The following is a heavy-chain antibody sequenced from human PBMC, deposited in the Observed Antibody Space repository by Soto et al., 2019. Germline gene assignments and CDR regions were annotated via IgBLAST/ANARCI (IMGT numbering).Heavy chain of an antibody. J-gene: IGHJ4*02. CDR3: AKDIEWDLAAAGRDY. CDR1: GFTFDDYA. D-gene: IGHD6-13*01. CDR2: ISWNSGSI. V-gene: IGHV3-9*01. Sequence: PGGSLRLSCAASGFTFDDYAMHWVRQAPGKGLEWVSGISWNSGSIGYADSVKGRFTIFRDNAKNSLYLQMNSLRAEDTALYYCAKDIEWDLAAAGRDYWGQGTLVTVSS.